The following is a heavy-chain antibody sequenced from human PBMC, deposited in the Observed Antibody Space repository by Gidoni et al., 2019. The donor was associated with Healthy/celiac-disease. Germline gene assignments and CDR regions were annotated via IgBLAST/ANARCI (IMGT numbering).Heavy chain of an antibody. CDR2: IYTSGGT. CDR3: ARESSGWYLGGPEVDY. CDR1: GGSISSGSYY. V-gene: IGHV4-61*02. J-gene: IGHJ4*02. D-gene: IGHD6-19*01. Sequence: QVQLQESGPGLVKPSQTLSLTCTVSGGSISSGSYYWSWIRQPAGKGLEWIGRIYTSGGTNYNPSLKSRVTISVDTSKNQFSLKLSSVTAADTAVYYCARESSGWYLGGPEVDYWGQGTLVTVSS.